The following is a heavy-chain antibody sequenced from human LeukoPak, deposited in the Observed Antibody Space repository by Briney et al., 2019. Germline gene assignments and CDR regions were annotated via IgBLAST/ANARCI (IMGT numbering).Heavy chain of an antibody. Sequence: GASVKVSCKSSGYTFTGYYMHWVRQAPGQGLEWMGWINPNSGGTNYAQKFQGRVTMTRDTSISTAYMELSRLRSDDTSAYYCGRDLQRGYCSGDYWGQGTLVTVSS. V-gene: IGHV1-2*02. CDR2: INPNSGGT. D-gene: IGHD3-10*01. CDR3: GRDLQRGYCSGDY. CDR1: GYTFTGYY. J-gene: IGHJ4*02.